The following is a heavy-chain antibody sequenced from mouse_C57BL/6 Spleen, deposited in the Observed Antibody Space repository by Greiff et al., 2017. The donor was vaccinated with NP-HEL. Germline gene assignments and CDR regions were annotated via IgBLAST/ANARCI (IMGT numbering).Heavy chain of an antibody. J-gene: IGHJ4*01. CDR2: IRSKSSNYAT. CDR1: GFTFNTYA. V-gene: IGHV10-3*01. CDR3: VREEGYSNYGVYAMDY. D-gene: IGHD2-5*01. Sequence: EVKLVESGGGLVQPKGSSKLSCAASGFTFNTYAMHWVRQAPGKGLEWVARIRSKSSNYATYYADSVKDRFTISRDDSQSMIYLQMNNLKTEDTAMYYCVREEGYSNYGVYAMDYWGQGTSVTVSS.